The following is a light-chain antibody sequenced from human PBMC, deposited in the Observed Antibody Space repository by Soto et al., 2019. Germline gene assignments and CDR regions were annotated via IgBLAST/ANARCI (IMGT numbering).Light chain of an antibody. V-gene: IGLV2-14*03. Sequence: QSALTQPASVSGSPGQSITVSCTGTSSDIGHHNYVSWYQQHPGKDPKLIIYDVSYRPSGVSNRFSGSKSGNTAALTISGLQAEDEADYYCSSYRSSIPAVVFGGGTKLTVL. J-gene: IGLJ3*02. CDR3: SSYRSSIPAVV. CDR2: DVS. CDR1: SSDIGHHNY.